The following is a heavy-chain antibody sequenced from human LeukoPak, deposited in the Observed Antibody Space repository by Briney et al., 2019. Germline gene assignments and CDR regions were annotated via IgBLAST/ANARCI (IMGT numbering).Heavy chain of an antibody. D-gene: IGHD6-13*01. CDR2: ISSSSGTI. J-gene: IGHJ4*02. Sequence: GGSLRLSCAASGFTFSTYNMNWVRQAPGKGLEWVSYISSSSGTIYYADSVQGRFTISRYNAKNSLYLQMNSLRAEDTAVYYCARRLTASGKHYFDYWGQGTLVTVSS. CDR3: ARRLTASGKHYFDY. CDR1: GFTFSTYN. V-gene: IGHV3-48*01.